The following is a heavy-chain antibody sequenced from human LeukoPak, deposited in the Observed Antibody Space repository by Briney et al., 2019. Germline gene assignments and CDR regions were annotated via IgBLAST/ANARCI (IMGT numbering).Heavy chain of an antibody. CDR3: ARQIALAGEWAFDI. Sequence: SETLSLTCAVSGASFSSSGYYWIWIRQPPGKGLEWIGSISYGGHTYYSPSLRSRVTISVDTSNNRFSLQLSSVTAADTAVYYCARQIALAGEWAFDIWGQGIMVTVSS. D-gene: IGHD6-19*01. J-gene: IGHJ3*02. CDR1: GASFSSSGYY. V-gene: IGHV4-39*01. CDR2: ISYGGHT.